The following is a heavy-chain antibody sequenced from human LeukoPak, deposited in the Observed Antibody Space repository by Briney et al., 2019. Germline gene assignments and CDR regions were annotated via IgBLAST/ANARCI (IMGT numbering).Heavy chain of an antibody. V-gene: IGHV3-21*01. J-gene: IGHJ4*02. CDR1: GFTFRSYS. D-gene: IGHD4-17*01. CDR2: ISSSSSYI. Sequence: GGSLRLSCAASGFTFRSYSMNWVRQAPGKGLEGVSSISSSSSYIYYADSVKGRVTISRDNAKNSLYLQMNSLRAEDTAVYYCARDAVGTVDYWGQGTLVTVSS. CDR3: ARDAVGTVDY.